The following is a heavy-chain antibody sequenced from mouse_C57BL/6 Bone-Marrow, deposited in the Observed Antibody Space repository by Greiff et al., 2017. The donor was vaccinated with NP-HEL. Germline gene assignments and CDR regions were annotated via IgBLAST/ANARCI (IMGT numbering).Heavy chain of an antibody. CDR3: ANDYDYAMDY. V-gene: IGHV1-50*01. J-gene: IGHJ4*01. Sequence: QVQLQQPGAELVKPGASVKLSCKASGYTFTSHWMQWVKQRPGQGLEWIGEIDPSDSYTNYNQKFKGKATLTVDTSSSTAYMQLSSLTSEDSAVYYCANDYDYAMDYWGQGTSVTVSS. CDR2: IDPSDSYT. D-gene: IGHD2-4*01. CDR1: GYTFTSHW.